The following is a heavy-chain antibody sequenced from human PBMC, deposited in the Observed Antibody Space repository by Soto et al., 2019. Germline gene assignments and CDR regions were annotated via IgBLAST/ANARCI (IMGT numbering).Heavy chain of an antibody. D-gene: IGHD3-10*01. CDR3: ARTGRNGSGSYGDY. Sequence: QVQLQQWGAGLLKPSETLSLTCAVYGGSFSGYYWSWIRQPPGKGLEWIGEINHSGSTNYNPSLTSRVTXXVXTXXNQFSLKLSSVTAADTAVYYCARTGRNGSGSYGDYWGQGTLVTVSS. J-gene: IGHJ4*02. V-gene: IGHV4-34*01. CDR1: GGSFSGYY. CDR2: INHSGST.